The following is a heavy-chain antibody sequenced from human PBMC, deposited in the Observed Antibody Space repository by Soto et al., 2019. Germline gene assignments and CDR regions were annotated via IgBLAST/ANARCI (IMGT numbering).Heavy chain of an antibody. J-gene: IGHJ3*02. CDR2: IYYSGST. CDR1: GGSISSTIYY. Sequence: QLQLQESGPGLVKPSETLSLTCTVSGGSISSTIYYWGWIRQPPGKGLEWIGSIYYSGSTYYNPSLKSRVTISVDTYKNQFSLRLNSVTAADTAVYYCARPPTASLDAFEIWGQGTMVTVSS. CDR3: ARPPTASLDAFEI. V-gene: IGHV4-39*01.